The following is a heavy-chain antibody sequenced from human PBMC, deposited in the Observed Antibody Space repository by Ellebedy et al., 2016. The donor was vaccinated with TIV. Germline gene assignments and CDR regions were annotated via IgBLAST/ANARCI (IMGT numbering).Heavy chain of an antibody. J-gene: IGHJ4*02. V-gene: IGHV1-69*04. Sequence: SVKVSCXASGGTFSSYAISWVRQAPGQGLEWMGRIIPILGIANYAQKFQGRVTITADKSTSTAYMELSSLRSEDTAVYYCARDSVVVPTTLNYWGQGTLVTVSS. CDR1: GGTFSSYA. CDR2: IIPILGIA. CDR3: ARDSVVVPTTLNY. D-gene: IGHD2-21*01.